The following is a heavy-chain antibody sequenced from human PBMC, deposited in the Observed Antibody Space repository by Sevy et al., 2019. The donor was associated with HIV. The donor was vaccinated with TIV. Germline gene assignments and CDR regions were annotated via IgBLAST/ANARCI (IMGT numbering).Heavy chain of an antibody. CDR3: AREGCTKPHDY. V-gene: IGHV3-23*01. CDR2: LSFGCGEI. CDR1: GFTFSKYS. J-gene: IGHJ4*02. D-gene: IGHD2-8*01. Sequence: GGSLILSCAAYGFTFSKYSMSWVRQPPGKGLEWVSTLSFGCGEINYADSVKGRFTISRDNSKSSVYLQMNNLRPEDTAVYYCAREGCTKPHDYWGQGTLVTVSS.